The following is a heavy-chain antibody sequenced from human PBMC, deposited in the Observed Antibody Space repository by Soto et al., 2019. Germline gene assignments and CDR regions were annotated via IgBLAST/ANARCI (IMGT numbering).Heavy chain of an antibody. CDR3: ARLTAAVGYFDS. CDR2: IDYSGST. V-gene: IGHV4-39*01. CDR1: GVSISSGRYY. J-gene: IGHJ4*02. D-gene: IGHD6-13*01. Sequence: SETLSLTCTVSGVSISSGRYYWGWIRQPPGKGLEWIATIDYSGSTSQNPSLKSRATISIDTPQNQISLRLTSMTAADTAVYYCARLTAAVGYFDSWGQGTLVTVSS.